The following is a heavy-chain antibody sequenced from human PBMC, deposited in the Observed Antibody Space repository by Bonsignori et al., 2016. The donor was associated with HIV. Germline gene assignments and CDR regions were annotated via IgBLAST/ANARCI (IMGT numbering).Heavy chain of an antibody. J-gene: IGHJ4*02. D-gene: IGHD3-10*01. V-gene: IGHV3-66*01. CDR3: ARDRRYYGSGSGFDY. CDR2: MYNSGSS. Sequence: VRQMPGKGLEWVSVMYNSGSSYYADSVKDRFTISRDNSKNTMYLQMNSLRAEDTAVYYCARDRRYYGSGSGFDYWGQGTLVTVSS.